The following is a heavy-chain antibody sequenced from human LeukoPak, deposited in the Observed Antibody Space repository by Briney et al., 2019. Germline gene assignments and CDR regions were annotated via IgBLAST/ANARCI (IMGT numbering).Heavy chain of an antibody. CDR3: ARGLASSNWPHWFDP. J-gene: IGHJ5*02. V-gene: IGHV3-48*03. Sequence: GGSLRLSCVASGFTFNTYAMSWVRQAPGKGLEWVSYISAIDSTTYYADSVKGRFTISRDNAKNSLYLQMNSLRVEDTAVYHCARGLASSNWPHWFDPWGQGTLVSVSS. CDR1: GFTFNTYA. CDR2: ISAIDSTT. D-gene: IGHD6-13*01.